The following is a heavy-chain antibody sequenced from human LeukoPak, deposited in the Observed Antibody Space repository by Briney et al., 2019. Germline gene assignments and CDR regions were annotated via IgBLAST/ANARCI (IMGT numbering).Heavy chain of an antibody. V-gene: IGHV3-30*18. D-gene: IGHD3-3*01. CDR1: GFTFSDYN. J-gene: IGHJ6*03. Sequence: GGSLRLSCAASGFTFSDYNMHWVRQAPGKGLEWVTVISYDGSNKYYADSVKGRFTISRDNSKNTLYLQMNSLRAEDTAVYYCAKATFYDFWGDYMDVWGKGTTVTVSS. CDR3: AKATFYDFWGDYMDV. CDR2: ISYDGSNK.